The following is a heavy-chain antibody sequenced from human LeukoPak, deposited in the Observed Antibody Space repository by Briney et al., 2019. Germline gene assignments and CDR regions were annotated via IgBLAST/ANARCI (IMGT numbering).Heavy chain of an antibody. CDR2: ISSSSSYI. CDR3: ARDSSIAAAGTF. V-gene: IGHV3-21*01. CDR1: GFTFSSYS. Sequence: GGSLRLSCAASGFTFSSYSMNWVRQAPGKGLEWVSSISSSSSYIYYADSVKGRFTISRDNAKNSLYLQVNSLRAEDTAVYYCARDSSIAAAGTFWGQGTMVTVSS. J-gene: IGHJ3*01. D-gene: IGHD6-13*01.